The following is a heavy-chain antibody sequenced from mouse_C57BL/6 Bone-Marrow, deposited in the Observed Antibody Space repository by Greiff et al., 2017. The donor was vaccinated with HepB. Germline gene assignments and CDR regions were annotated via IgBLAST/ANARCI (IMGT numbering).Heavy chain of an antibody. D-gene: IGHD2-4*01. CDR1: GYTFTSHW. CDR3: ARDDYDVSFYWYFDV. J-gene: IGHJ1*03. V-gene: IGHV1-56*01. CDR2: IFPGSGST. Sequence: QVQLQQPGPELVRPGASVKISCKAPGYTFTSHWMQWVRQRPGQGLEWIGEIFPGSGSTYYNEKFKGKATLTVDTSSSTAYMQLSSLTSEDSAVYFCARDDYDVSFYWYFDVWGTGTTVTVSS.